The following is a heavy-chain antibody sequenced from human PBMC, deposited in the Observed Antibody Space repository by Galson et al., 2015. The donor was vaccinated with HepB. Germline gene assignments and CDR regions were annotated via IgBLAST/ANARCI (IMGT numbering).Heavy chain of an antibody. CDR3: ARLRAIDDQIPYYFDY. V-gene: IGHV5-51*03. J-gene: IGHJ4*02. CDR1: GYSFTSYW. D-gene: IGHD2-2*01. CDR2: IYPGDSDT. Sequence: QSGAEVKKPGESLKISCKGSGYSFTSYWIGWVRQMPGKGLEWMGIIYPGDSDTRYSPSFQGQVTISADKSISTAYLQWSSLKASDTAMYYCARLRAIDDQIPYYFDYWGQGTLVTVSS.